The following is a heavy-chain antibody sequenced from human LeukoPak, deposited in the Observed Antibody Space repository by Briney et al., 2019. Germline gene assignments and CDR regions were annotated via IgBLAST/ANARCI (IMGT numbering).Heavy chain of an antibody. J-gene: IGHJ4*02. Sequence: SETLSLTCTVSGVSISIHYWSWIRQPAGKGLEWIGRISTTGSTNYNPSIKSRVTMSVDTSKNQLSLKLNSVTAADTAVYYCAREVEMARHFDYWGQGTLVTVSS. CDR1: GVSISIHY. V-gene: IGHV4-4*07. D-gene: IGHD5-24*01. CDR3: AREVEMARHFDY. CDR2: ISTTGST.